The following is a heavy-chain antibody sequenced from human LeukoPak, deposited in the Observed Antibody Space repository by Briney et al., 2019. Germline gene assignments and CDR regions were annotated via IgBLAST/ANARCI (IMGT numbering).Heavy chain of an antibody. D-gene: IGHD5-18*01. Sequence: GASLKISCKGSGSSFTSYRIGWVREMPGEGLEWMGIIYPGDSDTRYSPSFQGQVTISADKSISTAYLQWSSLKASDTAMYYCARWAANQGQLWFDYWGQGTLVTVSS. V-gene: IGHV5-51*01. CDR3: ARWAANQGQLWFDY. J-gene: IGHJ4*02. CDR1: GSSFTSYR. CDR2: IYPGDSDT.